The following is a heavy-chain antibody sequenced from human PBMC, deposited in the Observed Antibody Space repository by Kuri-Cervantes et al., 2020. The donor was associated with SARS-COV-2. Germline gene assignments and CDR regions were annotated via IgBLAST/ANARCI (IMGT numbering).Heavy chain of an antibody. CDR2: ISSSSRTM. CDR3: ARYGFGYSTFYGMDV. D-gene: IGHD6-13*01. CDR1: GFTFSNYD. Sequence: GESLKISCAASGFTFSNYDMNWVRQAPGKGLEWVSYISSSSRTMYIADSVKGRFTISRDNAKNSLYLQMNSLRDEDTAVYYCARYGFGYSTFYGMDVWGQGTTVTVSS. V-gene: IGHV3-48*02. J-gene: IGHJ6*02.